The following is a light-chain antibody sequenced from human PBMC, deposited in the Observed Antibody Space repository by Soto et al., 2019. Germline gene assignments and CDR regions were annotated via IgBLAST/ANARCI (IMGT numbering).Light chain of an antibody. Sequence: QSVLTQPPSVSGSPGQSVTISCTGSSSDVGSYDRVSWYQQPPGTAPKLMIYEVINRPSGVPDRFSGSKSGNTASLTISGLQAEDEAVYYCSSYTSSSTLYVFGTGTKLTVL. CDR1: SSDVGSYDR. CDR2: EVI. CDR3: SSYTSSSTLYV. J-gene: IGLJ1*01. V-gene: IGLV2-18*02.